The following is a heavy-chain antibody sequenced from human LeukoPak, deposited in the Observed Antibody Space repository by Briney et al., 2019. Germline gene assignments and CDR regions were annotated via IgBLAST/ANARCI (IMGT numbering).Heavy chain of an antibody. J-gene: IGHJ5*02. CDR3: ARVWELDT. V-gene: IGHV1-18*01. Sequence: ASAKVSCKASGYTSTSNGISGVRQAPGQGLEWMGWISPDNGYTNYAQKLQGRVTMTTDTSTSTAYMDLKSLRSDDTAVYYCARVWELDTWAQGPLVTVSS. CDR2: ISPDNGYT. D-gene: IGHD1-26*01. CDR1: GYTSTSNG.